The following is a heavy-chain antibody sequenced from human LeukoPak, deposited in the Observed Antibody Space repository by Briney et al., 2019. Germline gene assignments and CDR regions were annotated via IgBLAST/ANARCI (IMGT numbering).Heavy chain of an antibody. V-gene: IGHV4-39*07. CDR2: INHSGST. D-gene: IGHD6-19*01. Sequence: SETLSLTCTVSGGSISSSSYYWSWIRQPPGKGLEWIGEINHSGSTNYNPSLKSRVTISVDTSKNQFSLKLSSVTAADTAVYYCARDSPLIAVAATFDYWGQGTLVTVSS. J-gene: IGHJ4*02. CDR1: GGSISSSSYY. CDR3: ARDSPLIAVAATFDY.